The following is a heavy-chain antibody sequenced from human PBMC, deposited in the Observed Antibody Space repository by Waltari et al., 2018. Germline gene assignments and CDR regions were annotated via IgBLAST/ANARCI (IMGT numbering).Heavy chain of an antibody. CDR3: ARWPREYSSSSTGYYYYYGMDV. V-gene: IGHV1-69*02. Sequence: QVQLVQSGAAVKKPGSSVKVSCKSSGSTFSSYTSGGVRQAPGQGLEWMGRIIPILGITNDAQRFQGRATITADKSTNTAYLELSSLRSEDTAVYYCARWPREYSSSSTGYYYYYGMDVWGQGTTVSVSS. CDR2: IIPILGIT. CDR1: GSTFSSYT. J-gene: IGHJ6*02. D-gene: IGHD6-6*01.